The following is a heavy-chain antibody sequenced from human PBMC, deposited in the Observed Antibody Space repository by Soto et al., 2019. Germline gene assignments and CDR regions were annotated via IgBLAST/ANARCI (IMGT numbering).Heavy chain of an antibody. CDR1: GVTFSSYS. V-gene: IGHV3-48*02. CDR2: ISSSSSTI. CDR3: ARDFPYSSSWYGDYYYYYGMDV. Sequence: GGSLRLSCGAAGVTFSSYSMNWVRQAPGKGLEWVSYISSSSSTIYYADSVKGRFTISRDNAKNSLYLQMNSLRDEDTAVYYCARDFPYSSSWYGDYYYYYGMDVWGQGTTVTVSS. J-gene: IGHJ6*02. D-gene: IGHD6-13*01.